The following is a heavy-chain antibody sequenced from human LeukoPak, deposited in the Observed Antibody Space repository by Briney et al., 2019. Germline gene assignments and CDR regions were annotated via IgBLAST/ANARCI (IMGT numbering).Heavy chain of an antibody. CDR2: VYDIGST. V-gene: IGHV4-59*11. D-gene: IGHD3-3*01. J-gene: IGHJ4*02. Sequence: SETLSLTCTVSGGSIGSHYWTWIRQTPGKGLEWIGYVYDIGSTKYNPSLKSRVTISVDTSKNQFSLRLSSVTAADTAVYYCARPILRRRRDFDYWGQGTLVTVSS. CDR1: GGSIGSHY. CDR3: ARPILRRRRDFDY.